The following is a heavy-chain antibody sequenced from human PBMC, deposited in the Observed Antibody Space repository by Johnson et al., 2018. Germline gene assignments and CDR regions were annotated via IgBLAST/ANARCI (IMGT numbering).Heavy chain of an antibody. CDR3: ARVGRYYDSSGYLTDAFDI. V-gene: IGHV3-11*01. CDR2: ISISGSTI. D-gene: IGHD3-22*01. CDR1: GFTFSDYY. J-gene: IGHJ3*02. Sequence: QVQLVESGGGLVKPGGSLRLSCAASGFTFSDYYMSWIRQAPGKGLEWVSYISISGSTIYYAVSVKGRFTISRDNAKNSLYLQMNSLRAEDKAVYYGARVGRYYDSSGYLTDAFDIWGQGTMVTVSS.